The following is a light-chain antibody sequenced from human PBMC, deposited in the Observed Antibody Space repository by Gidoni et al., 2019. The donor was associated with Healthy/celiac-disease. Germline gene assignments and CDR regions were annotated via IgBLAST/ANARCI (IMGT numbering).Light chain of an antibody. CDR2: WAS. Sequence: DIVMTQSPDSLAVSLGERATINCKSSQSVLYSSNNKNYLAWYQQKPGQPPKLLIYWASTRESGVPDRFSGRGSGTDFTLTISSLQAEDVAVYYCQQYYSTPFTFGPGPKVDIK. CDR1: QSVLYSSNNKNY. J-gene: IGKJ3*01. V-gene: IGKV4-1*01. CDR3: QQYYSTPFT.